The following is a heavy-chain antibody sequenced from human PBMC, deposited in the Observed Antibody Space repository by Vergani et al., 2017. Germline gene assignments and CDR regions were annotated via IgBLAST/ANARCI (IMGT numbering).Heavy chain of an antibody. Sequence: QVQLVESGGGVVQPGRSLRLSCAASGFTFSSYAMNWVRQAPGKGLEWVAVISYDGSNKYYADSVKGRFTISRDNSKNTLYLQMNSLRAEDTAVYYCAREGWLGINYYYYYMDVWGKGTTVTVSS. CDR3: AREGWLGINYYYYYMDV. CDR2: ISYDGSNK. CDR1: GFTFSSYA. J-gene: IGHJ6*03. V-gene: IGHV3-30-3*01. D-gene: IGHD6-19*01.